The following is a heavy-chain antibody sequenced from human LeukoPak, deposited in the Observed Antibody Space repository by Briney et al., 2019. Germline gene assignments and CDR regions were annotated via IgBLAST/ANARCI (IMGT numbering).Heavy chain of an antibody. V-gene: IGHV4-31*03. CDR1: GGSISSGGYY. CDR3: ARGSLTYYDSSGYYYRAFDI. D-gene: IGHD3-22*01. CDR2: IYYSGST. J-gene: IGHJ3*02. Sequence: SETLSLTCTVSGGSISSGGYYWSWIRQHPGKGQEWIGYIYYSGSTYYNPSLKSRVTISVDTSKNQFSLKLSSVTAADTAVYYCARGSLTYYDSSGYYYRAFDIWGQGTMVTVSS.